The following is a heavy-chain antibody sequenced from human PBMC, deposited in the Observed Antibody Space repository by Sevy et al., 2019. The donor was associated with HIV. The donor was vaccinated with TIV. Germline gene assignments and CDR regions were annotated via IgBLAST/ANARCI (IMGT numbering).Heavy chain of an antibody. CDR1: GFTFSSYS. D-gene: IGHD4-17*01. Sequence: GGSLRLSCAASGFTFSSYSMNWVRQAPGKGLQWVSSVSSSSSYIYYADSVRGRFTSSRDNVKNSLYLQMNSLRAEDTAVYYCARDLHNDNGDYRSKHDAFEVWGQGTMVTVSS. V-gene: IGHV3-21*01. J-gene: IGHJ3*01. CDR2: VSSSSSYI. CDR3: ARDLHNDNGDYRSKHDAFEV.